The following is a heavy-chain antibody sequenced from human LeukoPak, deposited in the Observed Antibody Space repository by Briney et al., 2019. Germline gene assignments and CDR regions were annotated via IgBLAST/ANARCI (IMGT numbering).Heavy chain of an antibody. J-gene: IGHJ4*02. Sequence: GRSLRLSCAASGFTFSSYGMHWVRRAPGKGLEWVAVIWYGGSNKYYADSVKGRFTISRDNSKNTLYLQMNSLRAEDTAVYYCARTESGAYYFDYWGQGTLVTVSS. V-gene: IGHV3-33*08. CDR3: ARTESGAYYFDY. D-gene: IGHD1-26*01. CDR2: IWYGGSNK. CDR1: GFTFSSYG.